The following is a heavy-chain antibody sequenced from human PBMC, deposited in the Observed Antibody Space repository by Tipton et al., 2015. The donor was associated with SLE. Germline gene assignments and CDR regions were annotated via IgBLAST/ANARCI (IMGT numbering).Heavy chain of an antibody. J-gene: IGHJ4*02. Sequence: SLRLSCSASGFTFSSYAMHWVRQAPGKGLEYVSAISSNGGSTYYADSVKGRFTISRDNSKNTLYLQMNSLRAEDTAVYYCLVYYDSSGYYYGFDYWGQGTLVTVSS. D-gene: IGHD3-22*01. CDR1: GFTFSSYA. CDR2: ISSNGGST. V-gene: IGHV3-64*04. CDR3: LVYYDSSGYYYGFDY.